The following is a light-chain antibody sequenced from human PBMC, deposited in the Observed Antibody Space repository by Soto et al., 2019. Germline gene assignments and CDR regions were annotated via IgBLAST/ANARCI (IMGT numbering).Light chain of an antibody. CDR2: EVN. Sequence: QSALTQPPSVSGSPGQSVTISCTGTSSDIGSFNRVSWYQQPPGTAPKLIIFEVNNRPSGVPDRFSGSQSGNTASLIISGLQAEDEADYYCSLSTNRNTRVFGGGTQLTVL. CDR3: SLSTNRNTRV. CDR1: SSDIGSFNR. J-gene: IGLJ3*02. V-gene: IGLV2-18*01.